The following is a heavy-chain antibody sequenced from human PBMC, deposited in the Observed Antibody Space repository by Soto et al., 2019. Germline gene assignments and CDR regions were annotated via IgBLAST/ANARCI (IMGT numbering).Heavy chain of an antibody. CDR2: VQMSGTT. D-gene: IGHD1-1*01. Sequence: SETLSLTCAVSGASVRSYHWSWIRQAAGKGLEWIGRVQMSGTTNYNPSLKTRVTMSLDTSRNEVSLTMTSVTAADTAVYFCAKDRSTMGWFDPWGQGILVTVSS. CDR3: AKDRSTMGWFDP. J-gene: IGHJ5*02. CDR1: GASVRSYH. V-gene: IGHV4-4*07.